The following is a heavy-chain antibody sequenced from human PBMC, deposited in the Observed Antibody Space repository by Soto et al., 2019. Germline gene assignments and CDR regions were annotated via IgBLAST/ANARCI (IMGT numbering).Heavy chain of an antibody. CDR1: GFSFGSHS. CDR2: ISGGSDYI. J-gene: IGHJ4*02. CDR3: GRAGIGVVGGASRPLDQ. V-gene: IGHV3-21*01. D-gene: IGHD2-15*01. Sequence: GGSLRLSCVASGFSFGSHSMYWVRRAPGKGLEWVSSISGGSDYIFYADSVKGRFTISRDNAMNSLYLQMDSLGAEDTAVYYCGRAGIGVVGGASRPLDQWGPGTLVTVSS.